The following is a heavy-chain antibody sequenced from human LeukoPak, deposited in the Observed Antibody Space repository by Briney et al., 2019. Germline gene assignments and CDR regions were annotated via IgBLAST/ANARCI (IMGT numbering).Heavy chain of an antibody. J-gene: IGHJ4*02. D-gene: IGHD6-13*01. CDR3: ARVALSYSNNWIFHY. CDR2: LSHDESHT. CDR1: GFIFSNYA. Sequence: QPGRSLRLSCAASGFIFSNYALHWVGHAPGNGLEWGAGLSHDESHTSYADSVRGRFTISRDKATTTLDLHMNSLEAQDMAVYFCARVALSYSNNWIFHYWGQGTLVTVSS. V-gene: IGHV3-30-3*01.